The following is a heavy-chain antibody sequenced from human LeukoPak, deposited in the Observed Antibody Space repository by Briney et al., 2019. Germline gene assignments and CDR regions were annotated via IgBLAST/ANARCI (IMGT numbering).Heavy chain of an antibody. J-gene: IGHJ4*02. V-gene: IGHV3-23*01. CDR3: ASLLGIVVVPAAMGMFDY. Sequence: GGSLRLSCAASGFTFSSYSMNWVRQAPGKGLEWVSAISGSGGSTYYADSVKGRFTISRDNSKNTLYLQMNSLRAEDTAVYYCASLLGIVVVPAAMGMFDYWGQGTLVTVSS. CDR1: GFTFSSYS. CDR2: ISGSGGST. D-gene: IGHD2-2*01.